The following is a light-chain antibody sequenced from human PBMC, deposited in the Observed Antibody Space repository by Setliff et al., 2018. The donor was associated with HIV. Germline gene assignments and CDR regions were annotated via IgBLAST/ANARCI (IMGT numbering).Light chain of an antibody. J-gene: IGLJ1*01. CDR1: SSDIGGYNY. Sequence: QSVLTQPASVSGSPGQSITISCTGTSSDIGGYNYVSWYQQLPGKAPKVLIYEVNNRPSGVPDRFSGSSSGNTASLTISGLQAEDEADYYCSSYASTSYGSSGTYVFGTGTKVTVL. CDR3: SSYASTSYGSSGTYV. V-gene: IGLV2-14*01. CDR2: EVN.